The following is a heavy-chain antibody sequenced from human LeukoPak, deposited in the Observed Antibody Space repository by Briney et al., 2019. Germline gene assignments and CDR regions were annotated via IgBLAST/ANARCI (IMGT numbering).Heavy chain of an antibody. J-gene: IGHJ5*02. D-gene: IGHD6-19*01. V-gene: IGHV4-38-2*02. CDR2: MYHSGST. Sequence: SETLSLTCTVSGYSISSGYYWGWIRPPPGKGLEWIGSMYHSGSTYYKPPLKSRVTISLDTSKNQFSLKLRSVTAADTAVYYCARGQARLAWFDPWGQGTLVTVSS. CDR1: GYSISSGYY. CDR3: ARGQARLAWFDP.